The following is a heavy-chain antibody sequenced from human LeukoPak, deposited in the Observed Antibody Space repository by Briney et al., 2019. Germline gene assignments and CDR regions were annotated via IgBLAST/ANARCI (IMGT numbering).Heavy chain of an antibody. CDR3: ARDLQQQLVQGRY. CDR2: INPSGGST. D-gene: IGHD6-13*01. J-gene: IGHJ4*02. V-gene: IGHV1-46*01. CDR1: GGTFSSYA. Sequence: ASVKVSCKASGGTFSSYAISWVRQAPGQGLEWMGMINPSGGSTSYAQKFQGRVTMTRDTSTSTVYMELSSLRSEDTAVYYCARDLQQQLVQGRYWGQGTLVTVSS.